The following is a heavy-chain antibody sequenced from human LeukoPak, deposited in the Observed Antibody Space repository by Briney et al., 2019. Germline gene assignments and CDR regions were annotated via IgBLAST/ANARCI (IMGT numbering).Heavy chain of an antibody. J-gene: IGHJ3*02. D-gene: IGHD1-26*01. Sequence: GGSLRLSCAASGFTVSSNEMSWVRQAPGKGLEWVAFIRYDGSNKYYADSVKGRFTISRDNSKNTLYLQMNSLRAEDTAVYYCAKDGAEWELLNAFDIWGQGTMVTVSS. V-gene: IGHV3-30*02. CDR3: AKDGAEWELLNAFDI. CDR1: GFTVSSNE. CDR2: IRYDGSNK.